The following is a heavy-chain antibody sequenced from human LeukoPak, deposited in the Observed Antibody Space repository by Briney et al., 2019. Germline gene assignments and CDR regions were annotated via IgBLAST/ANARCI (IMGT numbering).Heavy chain of an antibody. CDR2: IKDDGSEK. CDR1: GFTLSSYW. V-gene: IGHV3-7*01. Sequence: GGSLRLSCAASGFTLSSYWMTWVRQAPGEGLEWVANIKDDGSEKSYVDSVKGRFTISRDNAKNSLYLQMTSLRAEDTAVYYRAGGPFVVVSAPYYLGPGTLVTVSS. J-gene: IGHJ4*02. CDR3: AGGPFVVVSAPYY. D-gene: IGHD2-21*01.